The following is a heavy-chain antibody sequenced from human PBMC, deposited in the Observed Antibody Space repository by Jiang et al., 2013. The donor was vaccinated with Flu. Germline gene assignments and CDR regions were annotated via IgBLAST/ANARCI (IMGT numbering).Heavy chain of an antibody. CDR2: IRSKFNNYAA. J-gene: IGHJ5*01. CDR1: GFTFSDSA. V-gene: IGHV3-73*01. CDR3: TPEQFVS. Sequence: QLLESGGGLVQPGGSLKLSCAASGFTFSDSAMHWVRQASGKGLEWVGRIRSKFNNYAAAYAASVRGRFTVSRDDSKNTVYLQMNSLKTEDTAVYYCTPEQFVSWGQGTLVTVSS.